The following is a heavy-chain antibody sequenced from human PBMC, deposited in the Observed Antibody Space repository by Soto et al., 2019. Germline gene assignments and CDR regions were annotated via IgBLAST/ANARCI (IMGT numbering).Heavy chain of an antibody. Sequence: QVQLVQSGAEVKKPGASVKVSCTASGYTFTHYAIHWVRHAPGQRLEWMGFINAGSGNTKYSQTFQGRLTFTKDTSASTAYMYLSSLRSEDTAIYDCARGLAADGAWGQGTLVTVSS. D-gene: IGHD6-13*01. CDR2: INAGSGNT. CDR3: ARGLAADGA. V-gene: IGHV1-3*01. J-gene: IGHJ5*02. CDR1: GYTFTHYA.